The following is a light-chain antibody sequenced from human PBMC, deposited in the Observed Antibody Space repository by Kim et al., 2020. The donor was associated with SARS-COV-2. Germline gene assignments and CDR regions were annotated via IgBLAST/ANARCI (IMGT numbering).Light chain of an antibody. Sequence: GQSITTSCIGSSSAVGYHNYVSWYQQHPGKAPKLIIYDVTKRPSGVSNRFSGSRSGHTASLTISGLQPEDEGDYYCCSYTTSVTYVFGSGTKVTVL. V-gene: IGLV2-14*03. CDR3: CSYTTSVTYV. CDR2: DVT. CDR1: SSAVGYHNY. J-gene: IGLJ1*01.